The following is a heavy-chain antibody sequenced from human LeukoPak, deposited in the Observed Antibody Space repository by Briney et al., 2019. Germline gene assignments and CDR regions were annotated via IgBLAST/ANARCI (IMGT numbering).Heavy chain of an antibody. Sequence: LTGGSLRLSCAASGFGFSTYAMSWVRQAPGKGLEWVSGISASGDKIFYADSVKGRFTISRDNSKSILYLQMNALAAEDTARYYCVTHYCSTITCYTDYWGQGTMVPVSS. CDR2: ISASGDKI. J-gene: IGHJ4*02. CDR3: VTHYCSTITCYTDY. D-gene: IGHD2-2*02. V-gene: IGHV3-23*01. CDR1: GFGFSTYA.